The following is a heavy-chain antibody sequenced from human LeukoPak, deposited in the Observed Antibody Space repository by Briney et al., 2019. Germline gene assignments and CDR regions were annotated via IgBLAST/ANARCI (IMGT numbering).Heavy chain of an antibody. V-gene: IGHV4-4*02. Sequence: SETLSLTCAVSGGSISTNNWWNWVRQPPGKRLEWIGEIYHSGNTNYNPSLKSRLTISVDKSKNQFSLKLSSVTAADTAVYYCARHRGQVLLWFGEFDYWGQGTLVTVSS. D-gene: IGHD3-10*01. J-gene: IGHJ4*02. CDR1: GGSISTNNW. CDR2: IYHSGNT. CDR3: ARHRGQVLLWFGEFDY.